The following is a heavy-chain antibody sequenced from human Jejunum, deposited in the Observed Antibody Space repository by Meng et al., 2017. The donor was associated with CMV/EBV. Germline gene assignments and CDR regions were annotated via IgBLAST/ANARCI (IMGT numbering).Heavy chain of an antibody. CDR3: ARDSPLDGYSLLDY. D-gene: IGHD5-24*01. CDR1: GYTLTSYA. J-gene: IGHJ4*02. V-gene: IGHV7-4-1*02. CDR2: IDPNTGNP. Sequence: VQLVQSGSELKPPGASGKVFCRPSGYTLTSYAINWGRQAPGQGPDWMGWIDPNTGNPTYDQGFTGRFVFSLDTSVSTAYLQINSLRADDTAVYYCARDSPLDGYSLLDYWGQGTLVTVSS.